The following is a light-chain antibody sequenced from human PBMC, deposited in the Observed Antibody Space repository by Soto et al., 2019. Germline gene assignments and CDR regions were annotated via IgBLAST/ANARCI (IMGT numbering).Light chain of an antibody. Sequence: DIQMTQSPSSLSASVGDRVTITCRASQSISWYLNWYQQKPGKAPKLPIYTASSLQSGVPSRFSGSGSGTDFTLTITSLQPEDFASYYCQQSFSTLWTFGQGTKVDIK. V-gene: IGKV1-39*01. CDR3: QQSFSTLWT. J-gene: IGKJ1*01. CDR1: QSISWY. CDR2: TAS.